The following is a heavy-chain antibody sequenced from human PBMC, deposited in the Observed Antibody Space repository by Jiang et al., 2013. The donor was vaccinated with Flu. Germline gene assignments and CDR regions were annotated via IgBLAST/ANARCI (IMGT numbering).Heavy chain of an antibody. CDR1: GDSVSSNSAA. CDR3: ARGGRYAFDI. J-gene: IGHJ3*02. CDR2: TLYRSKWYN. V-gene: IGHV6-1*01. Sequence: SQTLSLTCVISGDSVSSNSAAWNWIRQSPSRGLEWLGRTLYRSKWYNDYAVSVKSRISISPDTSKNQFSLQLNSVTPEDTAVYYCARGGRYAFDIWGQGTMVTVSS.